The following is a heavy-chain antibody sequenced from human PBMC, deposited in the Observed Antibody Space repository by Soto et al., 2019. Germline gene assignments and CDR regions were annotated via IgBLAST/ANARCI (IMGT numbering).Heavy chain of an antibody. CDR2: ISSTTNYI. D-gene: IGHD6-19*01. V-gene: IGHV3-21*01. J-gene: IGHJ4*02. CDR1: GFTFTRYS. Sequence: PGGSLRLSCAASGFTFTRYSMNWVRQAPGKGLEWVSSISSTTNYIYYADSVKGRFTISRDNAKNSLYLQMNSLRAEDTAVYYCARMGSSGWIDYWGQGTLVTVSS. CDR3: ARMGSSGWIDY.